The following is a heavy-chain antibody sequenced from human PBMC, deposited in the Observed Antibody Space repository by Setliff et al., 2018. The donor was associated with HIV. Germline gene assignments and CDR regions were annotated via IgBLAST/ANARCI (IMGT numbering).Heavy chain of an antibody. CDR1: GFNFNTDW. Sequence: GESLTISCTGSGFNFNTDWIVWVRQIPGKGLEWMGSIFPGDSDTRYSPSFQDRVTISVDKSISTAYLQWRSLKASDTAFYYCASLRGDYVGQYYYYMDIWGKGTTVTVSS. V-gene: IGHV5-51*01. CDR2: IFPGDSDT. J-gene: IGHJ6*03. D-gene: IGHD4-17*01. CDR3: ASLRGDYVGQYYYYMDI.